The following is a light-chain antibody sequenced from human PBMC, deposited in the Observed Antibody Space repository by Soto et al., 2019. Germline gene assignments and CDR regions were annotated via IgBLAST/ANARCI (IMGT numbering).Light chain of an antibody. V-gene: IGKV3D-20*02. J-gene: IGKJ5*01. CDR2: HTS. Sequence: ETVLTQSPGTLSLSPGERATLSCRASQSVGGSFLAWYQQRPGQAPRLLIYHTSYRATGIPDRLSGSGSGTDFTLTISSLEPEDFAVYYCQQRSYPITFGQGTRLEIK. CDR3: QQRSYPIT. CDR1: QSVGGSF.